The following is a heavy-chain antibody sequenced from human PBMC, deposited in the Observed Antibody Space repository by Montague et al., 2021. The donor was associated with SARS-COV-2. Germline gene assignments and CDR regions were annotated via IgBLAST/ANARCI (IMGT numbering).Heavy chain of an antibody. CDR2: IYYTGGT. CDR3: ARSSFVGDHSFVGGYYYGMDA. J-gene: IGHJ6*02. V-gene: IGHV4-39*01. D-gene: IGHD3-10*01. CDR1: GGSISSGSYY. Sequence: SETLSLTCTVSGGSISSGSYYWGWIRQPPGKGLEWIGAIYYTGGTXQKPSLGSRVTISIDTSNNQFSLKMTSVTAADTAVYYCARSSFVGDHSFVGGYYYGMDAWGQGTTVTVSS.